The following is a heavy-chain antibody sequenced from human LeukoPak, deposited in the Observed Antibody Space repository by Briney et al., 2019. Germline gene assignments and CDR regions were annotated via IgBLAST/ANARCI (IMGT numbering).Heavy chain of an antibody. CDR1: GFTFSSYA. V-gene: IGHV3-23*01. Sequence: GGSLRLSCAASGFTFSSYAMSWVRQAPGKGLEWVSAISGSGGSTYYADSVKGRFTISRDNSKNTLYLQMNSLRAEDTAVYYCARGRAAGTRAFDIWGQGTMVTVSS. CDR3: ARGRAAGTRAFDI. CDR2: ISGSGGST. D-gene: IGHD6-19*01. J-gene: IGHJ3*02.